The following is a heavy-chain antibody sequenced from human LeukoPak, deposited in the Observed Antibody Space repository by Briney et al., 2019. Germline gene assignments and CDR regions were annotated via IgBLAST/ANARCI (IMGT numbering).Heavy chain of an antibody. CDR2: INSDGSST. CDR3: ARADAPALLSQFDY. Sequence: PGGSLGLSCAASGFTFSSYWMRWVRQAPGKGLVWVSRINSDGSSTSYADSVKGRFTISRDNAKNTLYLQMNSLRAEDTAVYYCARADAPALLSQFDYWGQGTLVTVSS. CDR1: GFTFSSYW. J-gene: IGHJ4*02. V-gene: IGHV3-74*01. D-gene: IGHD2-2*01.